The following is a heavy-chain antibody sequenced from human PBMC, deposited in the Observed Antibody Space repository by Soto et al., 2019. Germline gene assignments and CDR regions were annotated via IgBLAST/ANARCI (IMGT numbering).Heavy chain of an antibody. D-gene: IGHD6-6*01. V-gene: IGHV1-3*01. Sequence: ASVKVSCKASGYTFTSYAMHWVRQAPGQRLEWMGWINAGNGNTKYSQKFQGRVTITRDTSASTAYMELSRLRSEDTAVYYCAGELSSSSGNAFDIWGQGTMVTVSS. CDR1: GYTFTSYA. J-gene: IGHJ3*02. CDR2: INAGNGNT. CDR3: AGELSSSSGNAFDI.